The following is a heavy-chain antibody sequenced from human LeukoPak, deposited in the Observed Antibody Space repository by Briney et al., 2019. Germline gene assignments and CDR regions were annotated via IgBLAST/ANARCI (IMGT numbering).Heavy chain of an antibody. CDR3: ARWYSSGWAFDY. CDR1: GGSISTYY. CDR2: ISYSGAT. J-gene: IGHJ4*02. D-gene: IGHD6-19*01. V-gene: IGHV4-59*01. Sequence: SETLSLTCTVSGGSISTYYWNWIRQPPGKGLEWIGYISYSGATNYDPSLKSRVTISLDTSKHQFSLILNSVTAADTAVYYCARWYSSGWAFDYWGQGTLVTVSS.